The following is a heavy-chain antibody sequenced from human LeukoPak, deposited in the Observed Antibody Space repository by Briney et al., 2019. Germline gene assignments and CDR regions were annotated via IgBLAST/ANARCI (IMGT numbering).Heavy chain of an antibody. Sequence: GRSLRLSCAASGFTFSSYGMHWVRQAPGKGLKWVAVISYDGSNKYYADSVKGRFTISRDNSKNTLYLQMNSLRAEDTAVYYCAKARSGGYNWFDPWGQGTLVTVSS. CDR1: GFTFSSYG. CDR3: AKARSGGYNWFDP. V-gene: IGHV3-30*18. D-gene: IGHD3-3*01. CDR2: ISYDGSNK. J-gene: IGHJ5*02.